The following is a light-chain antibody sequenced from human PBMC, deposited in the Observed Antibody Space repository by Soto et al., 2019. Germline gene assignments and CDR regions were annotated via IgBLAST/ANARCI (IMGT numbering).Light chain of an antibody. J-gene: IGLJ1*01. Sequence: QSALTQPRSVSGSPGQSVTISCTGTSSDIGGYNYVSWYQQHPGQAPKFMIYDVSERPSGVPDRFSGSKSGNTASLTISGLQAEDEADYYCCSYAGSYSFVFGSGTKLTVL. CDR2: DVS. CDR3: CSYAGSYSFV. CDR1: SSDIGGYNY. V-gene: IGLV2-11*01.